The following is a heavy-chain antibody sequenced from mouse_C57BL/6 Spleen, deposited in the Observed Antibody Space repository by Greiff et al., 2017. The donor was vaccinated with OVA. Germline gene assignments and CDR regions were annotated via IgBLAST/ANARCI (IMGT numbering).Heavy chain of an antibody. CDR2: IRNKANGYTT. J-gene: IGHJ2*01. D-gene: IGHD1-1*01. CDR3: ASQITTAFDY. CDR1: GFTFTDYY. Sequence: EVKLQESGGGLVQPGGSLSLSCAASGFTFTDYYMSWVRQPPGKALEWLGFIRNKANGYTTEYSASVKGRFTISRDNSQSILYLQMNALRAEDSATYYCASQITTAFDYWGQGTTLTVSS. V-gene: IGHV7-3*01.